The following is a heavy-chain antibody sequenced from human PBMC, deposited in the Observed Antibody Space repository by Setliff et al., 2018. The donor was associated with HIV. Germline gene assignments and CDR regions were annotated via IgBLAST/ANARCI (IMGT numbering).Heavy chain of an antibody. J-gene: IGHJ4*02. CDR2: VSSIGNT. Sequence: PSETLSLTCSVSGISINGYYWSWIRQSPRTRLEWIGFVSSIGNTNYNPSLKSRVTISVDTSKNQFSLQLNSVTAADTAVYFCARTRAPYFFDFWGQGAQVTVSS. D-gene: IGHD1-26*01. V-gene: IGHV4-4*08. CDR3: ARTRAPYFFDF. CDR1: GISINGYY.